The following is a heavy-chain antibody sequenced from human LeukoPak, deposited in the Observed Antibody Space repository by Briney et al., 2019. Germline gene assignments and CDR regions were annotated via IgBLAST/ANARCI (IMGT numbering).Heavy chain of an antibody. J-gene: IGHJ4*02. D-gene: IGHD6-19*01. V-gene: IGHV4-39*07. CDR2: INHSGST. CDR1: GGSISSSSYY. Sequence: PSETLSLTCTVSGGSISSSSYYWSWIRQPPGKGLEWIGEINHSGSTNYNPSLKSRVTISVDTSKNQFSLKLSSVTAADTAVYYCARFAVAGTRVDYWGQGTLVTVSS. CDR3: ARFAVAGTRVDY.